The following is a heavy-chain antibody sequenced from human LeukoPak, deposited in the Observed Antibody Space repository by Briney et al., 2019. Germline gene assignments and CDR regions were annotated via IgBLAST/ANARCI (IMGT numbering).Heavy chain of an antibody. J-gene: IGHJ5*02. CDR1: GFTFSSYA. D-gene: IGHD6-25*01. CDR2: ISGSVGST. Sequence: PGGSLRLSCAASGFTFSSYAMSWFRQAPGKGLEWVSGISGSVGSTYYADSVKGRFTISRDNSKNTLYLQMISLRAEDTAVYYCAKNRDNRLIYWFDPWGQGTLVTVSS. V-gene: IGHV3-23*01. CDR3: AKNRDNRLIYWFDP.